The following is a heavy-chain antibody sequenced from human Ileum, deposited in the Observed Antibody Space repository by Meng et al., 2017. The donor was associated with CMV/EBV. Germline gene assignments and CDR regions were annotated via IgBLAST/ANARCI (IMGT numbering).Heavy chain of an antibody. CDR1: GFNITDYA. CDR2: MSASGDIT. V-gene: IGHV3-23*01. J-gene: IGHJ4*02. CDR3: AKAPTRKYYFDY. D-gene: IGHD5-24*01. Sequence: CSASGFNITDYAMDWVRQAPGKGLGWVSVMSASGDITFYAESVKGRFTIGRDTSKNTVYLQMNSLRAEDTAVYYCAKAPTRKYYFDYWGQGSLVTVSS.